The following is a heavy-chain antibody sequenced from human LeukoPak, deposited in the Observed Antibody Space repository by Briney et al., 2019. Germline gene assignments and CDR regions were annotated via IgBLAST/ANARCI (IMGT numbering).Heavy chain of an antibody. CDR3: AKDFGGSDYDRYFDL. CDR1: GFTFSFYA. J-gene: IGHJ2*01. CDR2: ITSSGNTT. Sequence: GGSLRLSCAASGFTFSFYAMSWVRQAPGKGLEWVAGITSSGNTTYYADPVKGRFTISRGNSRNILYLQMNSLRAEDTAIYYCAKDFGGSDYDRYFDLWGRGTVVTVSS. D-gene: IGHD1-26*01. V-gene: IGHV3-23*01.